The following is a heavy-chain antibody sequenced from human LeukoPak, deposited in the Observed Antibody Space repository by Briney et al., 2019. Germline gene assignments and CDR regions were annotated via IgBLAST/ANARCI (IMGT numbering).Heavy chain of an antibody. Sequence: SETLSLTCTVSGGSINTANYYWGWVRQPPGKGLEWIGNIFYSGSTNYNPSLKSRVTMSVDTSKNQFSLKLSSVTAADTAVYYCARLGPYCSSTSCQFDYWGQGTLVTVSS. CDR3: ARLGPYCSSTSCQFDY. J-gene: IGHJ4*02. V-gene: IGHV4-39*01. D-gene: IGHD2-2*01. CDR2: IFYSGST. CDR1: GGSINTANYY.